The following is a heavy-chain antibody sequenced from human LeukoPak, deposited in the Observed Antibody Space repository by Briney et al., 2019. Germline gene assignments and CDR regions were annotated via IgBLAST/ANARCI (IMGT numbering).Heavy chain of an antibody. CDR3: ARVSVGARTYYYYGMDV. CDR1: GYTFTSYA. V-gene: IGHV1-69*13. CDR2: IIPIFGTA. D-gene: IGHD5-12*01. Sequence: ASVKVSCTASGYTFTSYAISWVRQAPGQGLEWMGGIIPIFGTANYAQKFQGRVTITADESTSTAYMGLSSLRSEDTAVYYCARVSVGARTYYYYGMDVWGQGTTVTVSS. J-gene: IGHJ6*02.